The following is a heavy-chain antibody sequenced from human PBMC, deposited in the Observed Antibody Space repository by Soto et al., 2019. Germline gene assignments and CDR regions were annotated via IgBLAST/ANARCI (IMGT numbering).Heavy chain of an antibody. CDR3: ARDGVDSYGYYYYYGMDV. CDR1: GFTFSSYS. D-gene: IGHD5-18*01. J-gene: IGHJ6*02. V-gene: IGHV3-21*01. Sequence: EVQLVESGGGLVKPGGSLRLSCAASGFTFSSYSMNWVRQAPGKGLEWVSSISSSSSYIYYADSVKGRFTISRENAKNSLYLQMNSLRAEDTAVYYCARDGVDSYGYYYYYGMDVWGQGTTVTVSS. CDR2: ISSSSSYI.